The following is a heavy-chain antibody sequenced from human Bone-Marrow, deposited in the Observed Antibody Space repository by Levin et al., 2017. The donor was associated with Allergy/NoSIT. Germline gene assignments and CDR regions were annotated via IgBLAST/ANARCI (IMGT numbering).Heavy chain of an antibody. J-gene: IGHJ4*02. CDR3: ARLSHYNDSC. D-gene: IGHD3-22*01. Sequence: ASVKVSCKASGYTFTGYYLHWVRQAPGQGPEWMGWINPNSGGPNYAQKFQGRVTMTRDTSFSTAYMELSRLRSDDTAVYYCARLSHYNDSCWGPGTLVTVSS. V-gene: IGHV1-2*02. CDR1: GYTFTGYY. CDR2: INPNSGGP.